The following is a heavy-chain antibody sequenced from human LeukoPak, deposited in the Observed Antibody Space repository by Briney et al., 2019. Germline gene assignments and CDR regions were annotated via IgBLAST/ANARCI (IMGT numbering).Heavy chain of an antibody. D-gene: IGHD2-15*01. CDR2: IKQDGSEK. CDR1: GFTSSSYW. V-gene: IGHV3-7*03. J-gene: IGHJ4*02. CDR3: ARAPYCIGGSCRFDY. Sequence: GGSLRLSCAVSGFTSSSYWMSWVRQAPGKGLEWVANIKQDGSEKYYVDSVKGRFTISRDNAKNSLYLQMNSLRAEDTAVHYCARAPYCIGGSCRFDYWGQGTLVTVSS.